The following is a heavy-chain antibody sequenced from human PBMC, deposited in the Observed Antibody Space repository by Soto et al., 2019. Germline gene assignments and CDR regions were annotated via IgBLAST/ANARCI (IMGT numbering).Heavy chain of an antibody. Sequence: SETLSLTCAVSGCSSGGAGYSWSWIRKPPGGGLEWIRYSYHSWTILYTPSLKTRLSISLDMSNNKCRLTRSSVTAAIAAVYYCARAQFYSGSANYNNLMFSPCGQGTQVAVSS. CDR1: GCSSGGAGYS. CDR2: SYHSWTI. D-gene: IGHD3-10*01. CDR3: ARAQFYSGSANYNNLMFSP. V-gene: IGHV4-30-2*01. J-gene: IGHJ5*02.